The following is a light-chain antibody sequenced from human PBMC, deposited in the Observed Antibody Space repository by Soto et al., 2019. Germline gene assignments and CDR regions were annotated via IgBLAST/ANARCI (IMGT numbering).Light chain of an antibody. V-gene: IGKV3-15*01. CDR2: DVS. J-gene: IGKJ5*01. Sequence: EIIMTQSPGTLSVSPGERATLSCRAAQGVTTNFAWYQQKSGQSPRLLIYDVSNRATGVPARFSGSGSETDVTLTISGLRSEDSAVYVCQQYNNWPFSFGQGTRLEIK. CDR3: QQYNNWPFS. CDR1: QGVTTN.